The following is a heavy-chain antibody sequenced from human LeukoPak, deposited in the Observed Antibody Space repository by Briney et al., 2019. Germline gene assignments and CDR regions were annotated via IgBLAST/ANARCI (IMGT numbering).Heavy chain of an antibody. V-gene: IGHV3-23*01. Sequence: PGGSLRLSCAASGFTFSSCAMSWVRQAPGKGLEWFLGISGTGGSTYYADSVKGRFTISRDNSESTLYQKMNSLRAEDAAVYYCAKDRWLRSPHNFDYWGQGTLVTVSS. D-gene: IGHD5-12*01. CDR1: GFTFSSCA. CDR3: AKDRWLRSPHNFDY. J-gene: IGHJ4*02. CDR2: ISGTGGST.